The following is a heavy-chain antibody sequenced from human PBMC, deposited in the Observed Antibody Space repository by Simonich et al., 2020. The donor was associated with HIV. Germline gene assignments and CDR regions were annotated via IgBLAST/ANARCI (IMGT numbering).Heavy chain of an antibody. V-gene: IGHV1-3*01. CDR3: ARLGTAPDYYYGMDV. Sequence: QVQLVQSGAEVKKPGASVKVSCKASGYTFTSYAMHWVRQAPGQRLWWTGWHHAGNGNTKYSQKFQDRVTITKDTSASTLYMELSSLRSEDSAVYYCARLGTAPDYYYGMDVWGQGTTVTVSS. J-gene: IGHJ6*02. D-gene: IGHD1-1*01. CDR1: GYTFTSYA. CDR2: HHAGNGNT.